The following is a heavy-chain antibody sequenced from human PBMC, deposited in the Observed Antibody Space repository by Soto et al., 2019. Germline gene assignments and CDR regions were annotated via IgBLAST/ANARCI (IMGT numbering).Heavy chain of an antibody. D-gene: IGHD4-17*01. V-gene: IGHV1-69*13. CDR3: ARAHGDPYYFDY. Sequence: RASVKVSCKASGGTFSSYAISWVRQAPGQGLEWMGGIIPIFGTANYAQKFQGRVTITADESTSTAYMELSSLRSEDTAVYYCARAHGDPYYFDYWGQGTLVTVSS. J-gene: IGHJ4*02. CDR1: GGTFSSYA. CDR2: IIPIFGTA.